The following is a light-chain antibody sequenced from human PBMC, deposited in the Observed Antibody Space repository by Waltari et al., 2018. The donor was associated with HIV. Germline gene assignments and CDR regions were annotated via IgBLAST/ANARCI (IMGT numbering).Light chain of an antibody. CDR1: QGVGSD. CDR3: LQDYSWPYT. V-gene: IGKV1-6*01. J-gene: IGKJ2*01. CDR2: GAS. Sequence: AIQMTQSPTSPSASLGYRITNTCRASQGVGSDLSWYQQKPGMAPTLLIYGASISQNGVPGRFSGSGSGADFTLTISSLQAEDRATYYCLQDYSWPYTFGQGTKLEIK.